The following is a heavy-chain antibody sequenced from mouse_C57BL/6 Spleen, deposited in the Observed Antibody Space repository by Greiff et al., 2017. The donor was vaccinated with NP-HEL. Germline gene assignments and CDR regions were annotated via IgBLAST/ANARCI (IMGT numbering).Heavy chain of an antibody. CDR3: TRWEAY. CDR1: GYTFTDYE. Sequence: QVQLQQSGAELVRPGASVTLSCKASGYTFTDYEMHWVKQTPVHGLEWIGAIDPETGGTAYNQKFKGKAILTADKSSSTAYMERRSLTSEDSAVYDCTRWEAYWGQGTLVTVSA. D-gene: IGHD4-1*01. CDR2: IDPETGGT. V-gene: IGHV1-15*01. J-gene: IGHJ3*01.